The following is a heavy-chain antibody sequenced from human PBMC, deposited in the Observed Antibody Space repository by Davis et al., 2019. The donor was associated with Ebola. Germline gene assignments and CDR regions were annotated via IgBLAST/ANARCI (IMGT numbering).Heavy chain of an antibody. J-gene: IGHJ4*02. CDR2: IYYSGST. D-gene: IGHD6-19*01. CDR1: GGSISSYY. Sequence: MPSETLSLTCTVSGGSISSYYWSWIRQPPGKGLEWIGYIYYSGSTNYNPSLKSRVTISVDTSKNQFSLKLSSVTAADTAVYYCARGRRWLTGYYFDYWGQGTLVTVSS. CDR3: ARGRRWLTGYYFDY. V-gene: IGHV4-59*12.